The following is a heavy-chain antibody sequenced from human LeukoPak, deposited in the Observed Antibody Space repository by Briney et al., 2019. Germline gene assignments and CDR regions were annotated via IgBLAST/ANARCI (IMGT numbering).Heavy chain of an antibody. CDR3: ALIRGNYYDSSGYDDY. J-gene: IGHJ4*02. CDR2: IFYIGTT. V-gene: IGHV4-59*08. Sequence: SETLSLTCSVSGASMSGYYWSWIRQPPGKGLEYIGNIFYIGTTNYNPSLKGRVTISLDMSKNEFSMTLSSVTAADTAVYYCALIRGNYYDSSGYDDYWGQGTLVTVSS. CDR1: GASMSGYY. D-gene: IGHD3-22*01.